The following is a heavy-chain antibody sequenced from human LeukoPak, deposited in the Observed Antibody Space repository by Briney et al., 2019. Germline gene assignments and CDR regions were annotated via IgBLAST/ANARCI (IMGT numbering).Heavy chain of an antibody. D-gene: IGHD3-10*02. Sequence: GGSLRLSCAASGFTFDNYAMNWVRHAAGKRLELVSYISGGGAKRHYSDSVKGRFTISRDNPKNTLYLQINNLRAEDTAMYYCAKCSAGYYNDAFDIWGRGTMVTVSS. J-gene: IGHJ3*02. CDR3: AKCSAGYYNDAFDI. CDR2: ISGGGAKR. V-gene: IGHV3-23*01. CDR1: GFTFDNYA.